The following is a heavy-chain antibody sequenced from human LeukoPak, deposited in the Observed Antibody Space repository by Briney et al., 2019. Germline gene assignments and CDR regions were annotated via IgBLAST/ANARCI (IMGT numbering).Heavy chain of an antibody. CDR3: ARVTLGVAVASDY. V-gene: IGHV3-21*01. D-gene: IGHD6-19*01. J-gene: IGHJ4*02. CDR2: ISSSSSYI. Sequence: PGGSLRLSCAASGFTFSSYSMYWVRQAPGKGLEWVSSISSSSSYIYYADSVKGRFTISRDNAKNSLYLQMNSLRAEDTAVYYCARVTLGVAVASDYWGQGTLVTVSS. CDR1: GFTFSSYS.